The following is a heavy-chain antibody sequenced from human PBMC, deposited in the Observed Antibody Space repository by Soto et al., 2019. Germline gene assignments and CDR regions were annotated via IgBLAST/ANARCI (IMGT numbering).Heavy chain of an antibody. Sequence: SETLSLTCTVSGGSISSYYWSWIRQPPGKGLEWIGYIYYSGSTNYNPSLKSRVTISVDTSKNQFSLKLSSVTDADTAVYYCARFGGYCSSTSCLNWFDPWCQGTLVTVSS. J-gene: IGHJ5*02. D-gene: IGHD2-2*01. CDR1: GGSISSYY. CDR2: IYYSGST. CDR3: ARFGGYCSSTSCLNWFDP. V-gene: IGHV4-59*01.